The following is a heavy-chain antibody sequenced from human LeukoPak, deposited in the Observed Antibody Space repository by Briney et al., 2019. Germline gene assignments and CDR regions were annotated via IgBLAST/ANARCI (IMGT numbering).Heavy chain of an antibody. D-gene: IGHD3-10*01. CDR1: GYTFTGYY. J-gene: IGHJ6*02. CDR2: INPNSGGT. V-gene: IGHV1-2*02. Sequence: ASVKVSCKASGYTFTGYYMHWVRQAPGQGLEWMGWINPNSGGTNYAQKFQGRVTITADKSTSTAYMELSSLRSEDTAVYYCARGRSGSYPIYYYYGMDVWGQGTTVTVSS. CDR3: ARGRSGSYPIYYYYGMDV.